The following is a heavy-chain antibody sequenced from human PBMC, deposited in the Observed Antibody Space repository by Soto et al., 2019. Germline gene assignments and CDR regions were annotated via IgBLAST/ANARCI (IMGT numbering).Heavy chain of an antibody. D-gene: IGHD1-26*01. CDR1: GGSVSSHY. J-gene: IGHJ4*02. V-gene: IGHV4-59*02. CDR3: ARGRGGSPSYDY. Sequence: QVQLQESGPGLVKPSETLSLTCTVSGGSVSSHYWSWIRQPPGKGLEWIGFIYNSGTPYYHPSLKRRATISVDTSKNQFSLKLSSVTAADTAVYYCARGRGGSPSYDYWGQGTLVTVSS. CDR2: IYNSGTP.